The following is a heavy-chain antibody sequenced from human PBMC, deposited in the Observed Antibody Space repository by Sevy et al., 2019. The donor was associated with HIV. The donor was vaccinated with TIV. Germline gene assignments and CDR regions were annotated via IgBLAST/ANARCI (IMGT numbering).Heavy chain of an antibody. J-gene: IGHJ4*02. CDR2: INHTGST. CDR1: TGSFGGYY. V-gene: IGHV4-34*01. CDR3: ATRRGHFSYDY. Sequence: SETLSLTCFVYTGSFGGYYWSWIRQPPGKGLEWIGEINHTGSTNYNPSLKSRVTISADTSKNQFSLKLSSVTAADTAVYYCATRRGHFSYDYWGQGTLVTVSS.